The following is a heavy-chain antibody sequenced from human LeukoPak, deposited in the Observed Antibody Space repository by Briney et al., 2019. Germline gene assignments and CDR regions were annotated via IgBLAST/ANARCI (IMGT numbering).Heavy chain of an antibody. CDR1: GFTFSSYG. D-gene: IGHD6-19*01. Sequence: PGGSLRLSCAASGFTFSSYGMSWVRQAPGKGLEWASAISGSGGGTYYADSVKGRFTISRDNSKNTLYLQMNSLRAEDTAVYYCAKADGGQWPSSYYYYYMDVWGKGTTVTVSS. V-gene: IGHV3-23*01. CDR2: ISGSGGGT. J-gene: IGHJ6*03. CDR3: AKADGGQWPSSYYYYYMDV.